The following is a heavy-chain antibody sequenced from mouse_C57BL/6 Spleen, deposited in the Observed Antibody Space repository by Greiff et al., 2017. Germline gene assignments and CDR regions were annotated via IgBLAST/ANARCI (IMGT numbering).Heavy chain of an antibody. D-gene: IGHD2-4*01. J-gene: IGHJ2*01. CDR1: GYSITSGYY. CDR3: ARDDDYGHFDY. Sequence: EVQLQESGPGLVKPSQSLSLTCSVTGYSITSGYYWNWIRQFPGNKLEWMGYISYDGSNNYNPSLKNRISITRDTSKNQFFLKLNSVTTEDTATYYCARDDDYGHFDYWGQGTTLTVSS. CDR2: ISYDGSN. V-gene: IGHV3-6*01.